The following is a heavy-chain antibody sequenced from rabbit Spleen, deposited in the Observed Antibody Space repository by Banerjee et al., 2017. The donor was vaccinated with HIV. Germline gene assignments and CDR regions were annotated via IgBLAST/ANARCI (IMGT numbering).Heavy chain of an antibody. CDR2: IAGGSSDFT. J-gene: IGHJ6*01. Sequence: QSLEESGGDLVKPGGTLTLTCTASGFSFSSSDYICWVRQAPGKGLEWIACIAGGSSDFTYSATWAKGRFTISKTSSTTVTLQMTSLTVADTATYFCARDTGSSFSSYGMDLWGPGTLSPS. V-gene: IGHV1S40*01. CDR1: GFSFSSSDY. D-gene: IGHD8-1*01. CDR3: ARDTGSSFSSYGMDL.